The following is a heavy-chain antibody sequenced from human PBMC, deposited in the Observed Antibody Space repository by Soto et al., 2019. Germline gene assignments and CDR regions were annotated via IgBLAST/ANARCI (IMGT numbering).Heavy chain of an antibody. CDR1: GYTFTSYY. CDR2: INPSGGST. D-gene: IGHD2-8*01. CDR3: ARHPYPGCINAVCYPLDY. J-gene: IGHJ4*02. Sequence: QVQLVQSGAEVKKPGASVKISCKASGYTFTSYYMHWVRQAPGQGLEWMGIINPSGGSTNYAQQLQGRVAMTRDPSTSTVYMELNSLISEDTAVYYCARHPYPGCINAVCYPLDYWGQGTLVTVSS. V-gene: IGHV1-46*01.